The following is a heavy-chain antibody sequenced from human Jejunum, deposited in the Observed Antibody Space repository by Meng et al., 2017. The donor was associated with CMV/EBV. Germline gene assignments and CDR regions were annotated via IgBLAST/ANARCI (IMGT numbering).Heavy chain of an antibody. CDR1: SISSYF. V-gene: IGHV4-59*01. Sequence: SISSYFWTWIRQPPGKGLEWIGYVYYSGTTTYNPSLRSRVAISIDTSKNQFSLKVNSLTAADTAVYYCARVPAELGSTSDYYYFDSWGQGTLVTVSS. J-gene: IGHJ4*02. CDR3: ARVPAELGSTSDYYYFDS. CDR2: VYYSGTT. D-gene: IGHD6-25*01.